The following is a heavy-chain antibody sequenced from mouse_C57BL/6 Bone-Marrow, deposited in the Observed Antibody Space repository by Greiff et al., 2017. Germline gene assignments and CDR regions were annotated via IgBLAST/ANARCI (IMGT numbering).Heavy chain of an antibody. V-gene: IGHV1-52*01. CDR2: IDPSDSET. J-gene: IGHJ3*01. CDR3: ARRGGDGGFAY. D-gene: IGHD2-3*01. Sequence: QVQLQQPGAELVRPGSSVKLSCKASGYTFTSYWMHWVKQRPIQGLEWIGNIDPSDSETHYNQKFKDKATLTVDKSSSTAYMQLSSLTSEDSAVYYCARRGGDGGFAYWGQGTLVTVSA. CDR1: GYTFTSYW.